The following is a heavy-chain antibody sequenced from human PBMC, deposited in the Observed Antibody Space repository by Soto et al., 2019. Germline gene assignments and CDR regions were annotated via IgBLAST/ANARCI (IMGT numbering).Heavy chain of an antibody. J-gene: IGHJ4*02. Sequence: SETLSLTCTVSGGSISSGDYYWSWIRQPPGKGLEWIGYIYYSGSTYYNPSLKSRVTISVDTSKNQFSLKLSSVTAADTAVYYCEREVRRYTVDYWGQGNLVTVSS. CDR2: IYYSGST. V-gene: IGHV4-30-4*01. CDR3: EREVRRYTVDY. CDR1: GGSISSGDYY. D-gene: IGHD2-2*02.